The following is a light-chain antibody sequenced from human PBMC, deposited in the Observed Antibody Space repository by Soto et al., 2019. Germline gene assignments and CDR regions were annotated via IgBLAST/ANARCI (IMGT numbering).Light chain of an antibody. CDR3: QQYNSFIWT. Sequence: DIQMTQSPSTLSASVGDRVNIICRASQSISSWLAWYQQKPGKAPKLLISKASNLDSGVPSRFSGSGSGTEFNLTISSLQPEDFATYYCQQYNSFIWTFGRGTKVDIK. CDR1: QSISSW. J-gene: IGKJ1*01. V-gene: IGKV1-5*03. CDR2: KAS.